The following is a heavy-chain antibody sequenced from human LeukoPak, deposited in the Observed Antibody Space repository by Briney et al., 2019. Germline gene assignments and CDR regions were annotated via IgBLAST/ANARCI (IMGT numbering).Heavy chain of an antibody. Sequence: SETLSLTCIVSGDSVGSYYWTWIRQSPGKGLEWVGYISYSGSANYNPSLKSRVTMSIDTSKNQFSLKLSSVTAADTAVYFCARRRGVGGYYGMDVWGQGTTVTVSS. D-gene: IGHD1-26*01. J-gene: IGHJ6*02. V-gene: IGHV4-59*08. CDR3: ARRRGVGGYYGMDV. CDR2: ISYSGSA. CDR1: GDSVGSYY.